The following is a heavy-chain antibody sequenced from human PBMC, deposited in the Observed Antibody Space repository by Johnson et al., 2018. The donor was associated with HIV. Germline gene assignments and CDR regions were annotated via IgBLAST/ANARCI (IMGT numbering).Heavy chain of an antibody. J-gene: IGHJ3*02. Sequence: VHLVESGGGLVQPGGSLRLSCVASGFIFSDHYMDWVRQAPGKGLEWVGRTRNKANSYTTDYAAPVKGRFTISRDNSKNTLYLQMNSLRAEDTAVYYCARDGTRYYYDSSGSRGTFDIWGQGTMVTVSS. D-gene: IGHD3-22*01. CDR3: ARDGTRYYYDSSGSRGTFDI. CDR1: GFIFSDHY. CDR2: TRNKANSYTT. V-gene: IGHV3-72*01.